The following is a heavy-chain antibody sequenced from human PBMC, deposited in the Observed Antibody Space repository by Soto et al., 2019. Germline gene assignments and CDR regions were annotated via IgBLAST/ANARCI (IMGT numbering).Heavy chain of an antibody. J-gene: IGHJ4*02. CDR1: GFTFSNYE. CDR3: ARDLGDCIDCICSSRRFFH. CDR2: IYSGGSTI. V-gene: IGHV3-48*03. Sequence: PGGSLRLSCAASGFTFSNYEMNWVRQAPGKGLEWISFIYSGGSTIYYADSVKGRFTVSRDNAKSSLFLQMNSLRAEDTAVYYCARDLGDCIDCICSSRRFFHWGQGTLVTV. D-gene: IGHD2-15*01.